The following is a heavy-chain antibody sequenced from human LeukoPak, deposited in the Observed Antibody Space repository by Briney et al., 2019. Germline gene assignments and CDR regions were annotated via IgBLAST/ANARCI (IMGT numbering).Heavy chain of an antibody. CDR2: ISAYNGNT. CDR1: GYTFTSYG. Sequence: ASVKVSCKASGYTFTSYGISWVRQAPGQGLEWMGWISAYNGNTNYAQKLQGRVTMTTDTSTSTAYMELRSLRSDDTAVYYCARDEVGYYDSSGLIDYWGQGTLVSVSS. CDR3: ARDEVGYYDSSGLIDY. J-gene: IGHJ4*02. D-gene: IGHD3-22*01. V-gene: IGHV1-18*01.